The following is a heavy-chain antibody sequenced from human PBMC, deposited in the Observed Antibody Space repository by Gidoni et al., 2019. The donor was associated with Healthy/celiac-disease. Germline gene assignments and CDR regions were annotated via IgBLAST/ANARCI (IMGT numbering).Heavy chain of an antibody. D-gene: IGHD3-3*01. V-gene: IGHV1-8*01. Sequence: QVQLVQSGAEVKKPGASVKVSCKASGYTFTSYDIHWVRQATGQGLEWMGWMNPNSGNTGYAQKFQGRVTMTRNTSISTAYMELSSLRSEDTAVYYCARAYYDFWSGYLYYYYGMDVWGQGTTVTVSS. J-gene: IGHJ6*02. CDR2: MNPNSGNT. CDR3: ARAYYDFWSGYLYYYYGMDV. CDR1: GYTFTSYD.